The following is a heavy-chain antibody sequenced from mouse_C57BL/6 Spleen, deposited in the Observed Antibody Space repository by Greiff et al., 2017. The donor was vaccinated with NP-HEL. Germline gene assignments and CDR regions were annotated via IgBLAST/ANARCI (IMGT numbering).Heavy chain of an antibody. CDR3: ARSRTYYSNLWYFDV. J-gene: IGHJ1*03. D-gene: IGHD2-5*01. CDR1: GYSFTGYY. CDR2: INPSTGGT. Sequence: VQLQQSGPELVKPGASVKISCKASGYSFTGYYMNWVKQSPEKSLEWIGEINPSTGGTTYNQKFKAKATLTVDKSSSTAYMQLKSLTSEDSAVYYCARSRTYYSNLWYFDVWGTGTTVTVSS. V-gene: IGHV1-42*01.